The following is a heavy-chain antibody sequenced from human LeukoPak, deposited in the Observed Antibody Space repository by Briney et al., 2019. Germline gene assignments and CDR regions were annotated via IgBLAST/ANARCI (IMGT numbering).Heavy chain of an antibody. CDR2: IYHSGST. V-gene: IGHV4-30-2*01. J-gene: IGHJ4*02. CDR3: ARGGYYDILTGFYPDALDY. Sequence: SETPSLTCAVSGGSISSGGYSWSWIRQPPGKGLEWIGYIYHSGSTYYNPSLKSRVTISVDRSKNQFSLKLSSVTAADTAVYYCARGGYYDILTGFYPDALDYWGQGTLVTVSS. CDR1: GGSISSGGYS. D-gene: IGHD3-9*01.